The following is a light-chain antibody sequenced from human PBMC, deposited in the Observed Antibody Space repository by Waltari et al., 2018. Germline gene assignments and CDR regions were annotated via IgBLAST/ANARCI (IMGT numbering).Light chain of an antibody. Sequence: DIVMTQSPDSLAVSLGGKATINCKSSQSVVPPSDTQSYLAWYQQRPGQPPKLLFYWASTRESGVPDRFIGSGSVTDFTLTISSLQAEDVAIYFCHQYDRIPYTFGQGTKLEIK. J-gene: IGKJ2*01. V-gene: IGKV4-1*01. CDR1: QSVVPPSDTQSY. CDR3: HQYDRIPYT. CDR2: WAS.